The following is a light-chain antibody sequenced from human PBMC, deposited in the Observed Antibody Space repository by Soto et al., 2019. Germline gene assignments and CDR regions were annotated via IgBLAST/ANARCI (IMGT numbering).Light chain of an antibody. CDR1: QSVSSSY. CDR2: GAS. V-gene: IGKV3-20*01. CDR3: QQDGSSPPVT. Sequence: EIVLTQSPGTLSLSPGERATLSCRASQSVSSSYLAWYQQKPGQAPRLLIYGASGRATGIPDRFSGSGSGKDFTLTISRLEPEDFAVYYCQQDGSSPPVTFGQGTRLEIK. J-gene: IGKJ5*01.